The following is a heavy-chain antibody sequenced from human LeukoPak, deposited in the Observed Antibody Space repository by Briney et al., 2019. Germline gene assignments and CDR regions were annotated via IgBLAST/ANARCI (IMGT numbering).Heavy chain of an antibody. CDR1: GGSFSHYY. Sequence: SETLSLTCAVYGGSFSHYYWSWIRQSPGMGLEWIGEINDSGTINYNPSLMSCVTISVDKSKNQFSLKLTSATAADTAVYYCARRWNYGRNYYIDVWGKGATVSVSS. CDR3: ARRWNYGRNYYIDV. CDR2: INDSGTI. D-gene: IGHD1-7*01. V-gene: IGHV4-34*01. J-gene: IGHJ6*03.